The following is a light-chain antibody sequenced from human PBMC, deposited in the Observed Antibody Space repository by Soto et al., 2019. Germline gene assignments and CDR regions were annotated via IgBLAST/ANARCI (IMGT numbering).Light chain of an antibody. CDR3: QHYNSYSEA. Sequence: DIQMTQSPSTLSGSVADRVTITCRASQTNSSWLAWYQQKPGKAPKLLIYKASTLKSGVPSRFSGSGSGTEFTLTSISLQPDDVATYYCQHYNSYSEAFGQGTKVDI. CDR1: QTNSSW. V-gene: IGKV1-5*03. CDR2: KAS. J-gene: IGKJ1*01.